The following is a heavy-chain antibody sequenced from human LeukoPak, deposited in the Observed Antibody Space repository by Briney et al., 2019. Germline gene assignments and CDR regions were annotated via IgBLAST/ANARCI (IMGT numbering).Heavy chain of an antibody. Sequence: GGSLRLSCAASGFTFSSYSMNWVRQAPGKGLEWVSSISSSSSYIYYADSVKGRFTISRDNAKNSLYLQMNSLRAEDTAVYYCARSGRIAVAGAAGREYLQHWGQGTLVTVSS. CDR3: ARSGRIAVAGAAGREYLQH. J-gene: IGHJ1*01. D-gene: IGHD6-19*01. CDR1: GFTFSSYS. V-gene: IGHV3-21*01. CDR2: ISSSSSYI.